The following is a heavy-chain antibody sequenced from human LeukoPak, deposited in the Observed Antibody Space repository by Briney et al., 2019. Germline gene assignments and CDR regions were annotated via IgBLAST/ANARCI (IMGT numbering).Heavy chain of an antibody. Sequence: SETLSLTCTVSGGAISSSSYYWGWIRQPPGKGLEWIGSIFYSGSTYHNPSLKSRVTISVDTSKNQFSLKLSSVTAADTAVYYCGRHQTMYYGMDVWGQGTTVTVSS. J-gene: IGHJ6*02. CDR2: IFYSGST. D-gene: IGHD4/OR15-4a*01. CDR1: GGAISSSSYY. CDR3: GRHQTMYYGMDV. V-gene: IGHV4-39*01.